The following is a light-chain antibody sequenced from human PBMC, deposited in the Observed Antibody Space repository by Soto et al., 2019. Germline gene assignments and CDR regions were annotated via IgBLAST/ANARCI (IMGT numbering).Light chain of an antibody. J-gene: IGKJ3*01. CDR3: QHYGNEGT. Sequence: EIVLTQSPGTMSLSPGERATLSCRASQSISSSHLAWYQQKPDQTPRLLIYGASNRATGIPDRFSGSGSGKDFTLTISRLEPEDFAVYYCQHYGNEGTFGPGTQVDLK. CDR1: QSISSSH. V-gene: IGKV3-20*01. CDR2: GAS.